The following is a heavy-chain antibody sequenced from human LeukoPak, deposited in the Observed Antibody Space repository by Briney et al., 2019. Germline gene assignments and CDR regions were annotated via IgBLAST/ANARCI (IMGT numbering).Heavy chain of an antibody. Sequence: ASVKVSCKASGYTFTGYYMHWVRQAPGQGLEWMGWINPNSGGTNYAQKFQGRVTMTRDTSISTAYMELSRLRSGDTAVYYCAGYDILTGEGQNAFDIWGQGTMVTVPS. V-gene: IGHV1-2*02. CDR1: GYTFTGYY. CDR3: AGYDILTGEGQNAFDI. J-gene: IGHJ3*02. CDR2: INPNSGGT. D-gene: IGHD3-9*01.